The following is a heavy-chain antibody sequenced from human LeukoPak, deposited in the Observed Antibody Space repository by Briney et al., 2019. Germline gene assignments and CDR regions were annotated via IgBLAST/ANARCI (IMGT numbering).Heavy chain of an antibody. V-gene: IGHV3-53*01. CDR3: ARRAGASSHPYDY. CDR2: IYSSVT. D-gene: IGHD4/OR15-4a*01. CDR1: GFTVSSNS. J-gene: IGHJ4*02. Sequence: GGSLRLSCTVSGFTVSSNSMSWVRQAPGKGLEWVSFIYSSVTHYSDSVKGRFTISRDNSKNTLYLQMNSLRAEDTAVYYCARRAGASSHPYDYWGQGTLVTVSS.